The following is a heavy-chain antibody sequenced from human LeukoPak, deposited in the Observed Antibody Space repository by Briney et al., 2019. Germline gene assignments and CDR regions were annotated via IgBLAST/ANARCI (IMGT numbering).Heavy chain of an antibody. CDR2: ISYDGSNK. CDR3: ARDKSERIAVAGWPNWFDP. Sequence: GGSLRLSCAASGFTFSSYAMHWVRQAPGKGLEWVAVISYDGSNKYYADSVKGRFTISRDNSKNTLYLRMNSLRAEDTAVYYCARDKSERIAVAGWPNWFDPWGQGTLVTVSS. D-gene: IGHD6-19*01. J-gene: IGHJ5*02. CDR1: GFTFSSYA. V-gene: IGHV3-30*04.